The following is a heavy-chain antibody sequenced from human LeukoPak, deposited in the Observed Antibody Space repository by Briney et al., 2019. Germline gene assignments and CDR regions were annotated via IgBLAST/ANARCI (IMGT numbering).Heavy chain of an antibody. D-gene: IGHD3-22*01. CDR2: IKQDGSEK. J-gene: IGHJ4*02. CDR1: GLTFSSYW. CDR3: TRRYYYDSSGYYPNDY. Sequence: PGGSLRLSCAASGLTFSSYWMSGVRQAPGKGREGGANIKQDGSEKYYVDSVKGRFTISRDNAKNSLYLQMNSLRAEDTAVYYCTRRYYYDSSGYYPNDYWGQGTLVTVSS. V-gene: IGHV3-7*01.